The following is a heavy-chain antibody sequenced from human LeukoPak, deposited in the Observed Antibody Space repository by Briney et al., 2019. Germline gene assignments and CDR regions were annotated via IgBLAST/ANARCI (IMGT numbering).Heavy chain of an antibody. CDR3: AKGMGLRFLEWLSFDY. CDR2: ISGSGGST. Sequence: GGSLRLSCAASGFTFSSYAMSWVRQAPGKGLEWVSAISGSGGSTYYADSVKGRFTISRDNSKNTLYLQMNSLRAEDTAVYYCAKGMGLRFLEWLSFDYWGQGTLVTVSS. J-gene: IGHJ4*02. D-gene: IGHD3-3*01. CDR1: GFTFSSYA. V-gene: IGHV3-23*01.